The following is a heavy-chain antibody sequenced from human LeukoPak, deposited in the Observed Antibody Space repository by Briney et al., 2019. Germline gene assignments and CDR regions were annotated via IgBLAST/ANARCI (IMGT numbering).Heavy chain of an antibody. J-gene: IGHJ4*02. Sequence: GGSLRLSCAASGFTFSSYSMNRVRQAPGKGLEWVSSISSSSSYIYYADSVKGRFTISRDNAKNSLYLQMNSLRAEDTAVYYCARDKRAVAGTIDYWGQGTLVTVSS. D-gene: IGHD6-19*01. CDR1: GFTFSSYS. CDR3: ARDKRAVAGTIDY. CDR2: ISSSSSYI. V-gene: IGHV3-21*01.